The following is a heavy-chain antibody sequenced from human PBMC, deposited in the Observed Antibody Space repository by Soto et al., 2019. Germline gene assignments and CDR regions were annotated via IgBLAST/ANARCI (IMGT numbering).Heavy chain of an antibody. V-gene: IGHV1-2*02. CDR3: ASGTIVGATSLDY. Sequence: GSSAKVSCKASGYTFTGYYMHWVRQAPGQGLEWMGWINPNSGGTNYAQKFQGRVTMTRDTSISTAYMELSRLRSDDTAVYYCASGTIVGATSLDYWGQGTLVTVSS. CDR1: GYTFTGYY. D-gene: IGHD1-26*01. J-gene: IGHJ4*02. CDR2: INPNSGGT.